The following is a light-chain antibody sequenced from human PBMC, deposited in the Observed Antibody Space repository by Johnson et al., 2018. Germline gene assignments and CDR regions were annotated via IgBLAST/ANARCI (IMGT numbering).Light chain of an antibody. CDR2: ENN. CDR1: SSNIGNNY. V-gene: IGLV1-51*02. CDR3: GTWDSSLSAGYV. Sequence: QSVLTQPPSVSAAPGQKVTISCSGSSSNIGNNYVSWYQQLPGTAPKLLIYENNKRPSGIPDRISGSTSGTSATLGITGLQTGDEADYYCGTWDSSLSAGYVFGTWTKVTVL. J-gene: IGLJ1*01.